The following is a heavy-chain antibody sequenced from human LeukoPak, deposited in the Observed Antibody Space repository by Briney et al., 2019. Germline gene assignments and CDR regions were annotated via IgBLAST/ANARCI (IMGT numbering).Heavy chain of an antibody. Sequence: ASVKVSCKTSGYTSTDYYIHWIRQAPGQGLEWMGWISPDTGVTTSAQNFEGRVTLTWDTSITSTFMELTNLRPDDTAVYYCARGAKQHWGQGTLVTVSS. CDR3: ARGAKQH. D-gene: IGHD4/OR15-4a*01. V-gene: IGHV1-2*02. J-gene: IGHJ4*02. CDR2: ISPDTGVT. CDR1: GYTSTDYY.